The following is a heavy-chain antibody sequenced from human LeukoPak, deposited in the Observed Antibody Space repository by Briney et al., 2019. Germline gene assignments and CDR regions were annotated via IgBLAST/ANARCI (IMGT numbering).Heavy chain of an antibody. CDR1: GYTFTSYG. Sequence: ASVKVSCKASGYTFTSYGISWVRQAPGQGLEWMGWISAYNGNTNYAQKLQGRVTMTTDTSTSTAYMELRSLRSDDTAVYYCARGSFSGGYSRRGGWFDPWGQGTLVTVSS. D-gene: IGHD6-13*01. CDR2: ISAYNGNT. CDR3: ARGSFSGGYSRRGGWFDP. V-gene: IGHV1-18*01. J-gene: IGHJ5*02.